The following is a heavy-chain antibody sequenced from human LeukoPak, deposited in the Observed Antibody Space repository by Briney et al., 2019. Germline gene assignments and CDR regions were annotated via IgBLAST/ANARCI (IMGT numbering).Heavy chain of an antibody. Sequence: PSETLSLTCAVCGGSFSGYYWSWIRQPPGKGLEWIGEINHSGSTNYNPSLKSRVTISVDTSKNQFSLKLSSVTAADTAVYYCASLGGIAAAGTPRYGMDVWGKGTTVTVSS. CDR1: GGSFSGYY. D-gene: IGHD6-13*01. J-gene: IGHJ6*04. CDR2: INHSGST. CDR3: ASLGGIAAAGTPRYGMDV. V-gene: IGHV4-34*01.